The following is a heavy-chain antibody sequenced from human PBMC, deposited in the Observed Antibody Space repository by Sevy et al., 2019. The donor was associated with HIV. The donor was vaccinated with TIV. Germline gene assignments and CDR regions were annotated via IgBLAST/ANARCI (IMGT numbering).Heavy chain of an antibody. J-gene: IGHJ4*02. Sequence: GGSLRLSCAASGFTSSSYAMSWVRQPPGRGLEWVSTLSDSGVSTYYADSVKGRLTISRDNSKNIRYLQMNSLRAEDTAVYYCARDRATSATGTLFDYWGQGTLVTVSS. CDR1: GFTSSSYA. V-gene: IGHV3-23*01. CDR3: ARDRATSATGTLFDY. CDR2: LSDSGVST. D-gene: IGHD3-9*01.